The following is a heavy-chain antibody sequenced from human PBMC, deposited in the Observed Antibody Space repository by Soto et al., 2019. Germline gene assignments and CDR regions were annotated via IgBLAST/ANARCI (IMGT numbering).Heavy chain of an antibody. V-gene: IGHV3-11*01. CDR3: ARDLGYYDSSGYFDF. D-gene: IGHD3-22*01. CDR1: RFAFSDYY. Sequence: LXLSCAASRFAFSDYYMSWIRQAPWKGLEWVSYISSSDTIISYADSVKGRFTISRDNAKNSLYLQMNSLRAEDTAVYYCARDLGYYDSSGYFDFWGQGTLVTVSS. J-gene: IGHJ4*02. CDR2: ISSSDTII.